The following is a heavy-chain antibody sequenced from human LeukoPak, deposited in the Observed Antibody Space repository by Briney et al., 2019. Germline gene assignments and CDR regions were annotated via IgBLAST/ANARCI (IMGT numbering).Heavy chain of an antibody. CDR2: ISSVVDKT. CDR1: GFTFSNYG. J-gene: IGHJ4*02. D-gene: IGHD3-3*01. Sequence: PGGSLSLSCAASGFTFSNYGTNGVRQAPGKGLVWVSGISSVVDKTYHAGSVKGRFTISRDNSKNTLYLQMNGLRAEDTAVYYCAKGTVRFLEWSQRDYFDYWGQGILVTVSS. CDR3: AKGTVRFLEWSQRDYFDY. V-gene: IGHV3-23*01.